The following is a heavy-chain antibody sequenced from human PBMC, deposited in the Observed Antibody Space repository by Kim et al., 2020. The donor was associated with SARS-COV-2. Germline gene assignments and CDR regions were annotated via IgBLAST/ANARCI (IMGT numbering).Heavy chain of an antibody. V-gene: IGHV3-66*01. CDR3: ARDKVGAAAGTGY. CDR2: IYSGGST. J-gene: IGHJ4*02. D-gene: IGHD6-13*01. CDR1: GFTVSSNY. Sequence: GGSLRLSCAASGFTVSSNYMSWVRHAPGKGLEWVSLIYSGGSTYYADSVKGRFTISRDNSKNTLYLQMNSLRAEDTAVYYCARDKVGAAAGTGYWGQGTLVTVSS.